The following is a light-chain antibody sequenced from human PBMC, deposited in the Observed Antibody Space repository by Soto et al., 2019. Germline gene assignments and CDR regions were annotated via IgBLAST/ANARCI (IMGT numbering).Light chain of an antibody. J-gene: IGKJ3*01. CDR2: GAS. CDR1: QSVSGSY. CDR3: KQDGRSPFT. Sequence: EIVLTQSPGTLSLSPGERADLSCRASQSVSGSYVAWYQQKPGQAPRLLIYGASNRANGIPDRFSGSGSGTDVTLTITRLEPKDFAVYSFKQDGRSPFTFGPETKVDIK. V-gene: IGKV3-20*01.